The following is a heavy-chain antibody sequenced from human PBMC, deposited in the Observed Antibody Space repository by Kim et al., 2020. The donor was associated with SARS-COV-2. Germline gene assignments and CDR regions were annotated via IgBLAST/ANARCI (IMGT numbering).Heavy chain of an antibody. J-gene: IGHJ3*02. CDR2: IIPIFGTA. D-gene: IGHD5-12*01. CDR1: GGTFSSYA. CDR3: ARDGARGYSGYATYAFDI. Sequence: SVKVSCKASGGTFSSYAISWVRQAPGQGLEWMGGIIPIFGTANYAQKFQGRVTITADESTSTAYMELSSLRSKDTAVYYCARDGARGYSGYATYAFDIWGQGTMVTVSS. V-gene: IGHV1-69*13.